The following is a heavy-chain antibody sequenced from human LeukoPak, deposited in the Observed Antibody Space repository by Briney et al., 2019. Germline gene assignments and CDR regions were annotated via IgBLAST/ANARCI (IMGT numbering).Heavy chain of an antibody. CDR3: ARGYYDISTGYPPFVDY. V-gene: IGHV4-30-4*02. J-gene: IGHJ4*02. D-gene: IGHD3-9*01. CDR1: GGSISSGTYW. Sequence: SETLSLTCTVSGGSISSGTYWYYWIRQPPGKGLEWIGYIYHSGSTYYNPSLKSRVTISVDTSKNQFSLKLSSVTAADTAVYYCARGYYDISTGYPPFVDYWGQGTLVTVSS. CDR2: IYHSGST.